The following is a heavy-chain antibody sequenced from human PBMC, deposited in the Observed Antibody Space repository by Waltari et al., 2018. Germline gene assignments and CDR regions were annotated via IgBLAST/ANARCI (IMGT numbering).Heavy chain of an antibody. CDR2: ISSSSSYI. CDR1: GFTFSSYS. V-gene: IGHV3-21*01. Sequence: EVQLVESGGGLVKPGGSLRLSCAASGFTFSSYSMNWVRPAPGKGLEWVSSISSSSSYIYYADSVKGRFTISRDNAKNSLYLQMNSLRAEDTAVYYCASDNCSGGSCYSYWGQGTLVTVSS. D-gene: IGHD2-15*01. J-gene: IGHJ4*02. CDR3: ASDNCSGGSCYSY.